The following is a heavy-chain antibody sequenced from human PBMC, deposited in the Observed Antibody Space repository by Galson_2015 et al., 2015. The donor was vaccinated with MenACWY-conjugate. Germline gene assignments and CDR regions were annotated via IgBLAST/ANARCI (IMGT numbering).Heavy chain of an antibody. Sequence: ALRLCCAASGFTFGTYWMHWVRQAPGKGLVWVSRINSDGRSTSYADSVKGRFTISRDNAKSPLYLQMNSLRAEDTAVYYCARLGGNYRTTSHFDYWGQGTLVPVSS. CDR1: GFTFGTYW. CDR2: INSDGRST. CDR3: ARLGGNYRTTSHFDY. V-gene: IGHV3-74*01. J-gene: IGHJ4*02. D-gene: IGHD1-26*01.